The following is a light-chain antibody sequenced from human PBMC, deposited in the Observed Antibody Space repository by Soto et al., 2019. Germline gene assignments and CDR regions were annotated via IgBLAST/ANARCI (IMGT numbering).Light chain of an antibody. Sequence: QSVLTQPRSVSGSPGQSVTISCTGTSSDVGSYNYVSWYQQYPGKAPKLMIYDVSKRPSGVPDRFSGSKSGNTASLTISGLQADDEADYCCCSYAGTYTWVFGGGTKLTVL. V-gene: IGLV2-11*01. CDR1: SSDVGSYNY. J-gene: IGLJ3*02. CDR3: CSYAGTYTWV. CDR2: DVS.